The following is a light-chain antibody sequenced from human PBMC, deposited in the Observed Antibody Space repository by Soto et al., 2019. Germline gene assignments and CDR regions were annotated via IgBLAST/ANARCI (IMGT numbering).Light chain of an antibody. CDR1: QSVSSNY. V-gene: IGKV3D-20*02. CDR2: DAS. CDR3: QHRSNWPPEIT. J-gene: IGKJ5*01. Sequence: EIVLTQSPGTLSLSPGERATLSCRASQSVSSNYLAWYQQKPGQAPRLLIYDASTRATGIPARFSGSGSGTDFTLTISSLEPEDFAVYYCQHRSNWPPEITFGQGTRLEIK.